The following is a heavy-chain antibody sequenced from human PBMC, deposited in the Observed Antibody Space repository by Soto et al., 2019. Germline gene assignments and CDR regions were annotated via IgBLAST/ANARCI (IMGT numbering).Heavy chain of an antibody. V-gene: IGHV4-59*01. CDR2: IYYSGST. D-gene: IGHD7-27*01. J-gene: IGHJ4*02. CDR3: VRNWGRG. CDR1: GDSMSSYY. Sequence: SETLSLTCSVSGDSMSSYYWSWIRQPPGKGLEWIGYIYYSGSTNYNPSLKSRVTISIDTSKNQFSLKLSSVTAADTAVYYCVRNWGRGWGQGTLVTVSS.